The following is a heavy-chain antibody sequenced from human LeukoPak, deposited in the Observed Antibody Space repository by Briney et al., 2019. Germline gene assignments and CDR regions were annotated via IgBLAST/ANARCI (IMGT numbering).Heavy chain of an antibody. V-gene: IGHV3-21*01. J-gene: IGHJ4*02. CDR2: ISSSSYI. Sequence: GGSLRLSCAASGFTFSSYSMNWVRQAPGKGLEWVSSISSSSYIYYADSVKGRFTISRDNAKNSLYLQMNSLRAEDTAVYYCARGEGAPTPFDYWGQGTLVTVSS. CDR1: GFTFSSYS. D-gene: IGHD1-26*01. CDR3: ARGEGAPTPFDY.